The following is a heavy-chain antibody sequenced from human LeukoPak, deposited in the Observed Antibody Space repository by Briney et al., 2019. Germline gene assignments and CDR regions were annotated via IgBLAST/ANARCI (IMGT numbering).Heavy chain of an antibody. CDR1: GFSFETYF. Sequence: GGSLRLSCTASGFSFETYFMHWVRQAPGKGLECVSRISSHGRTTYYADSVKGRFTISRDNSKNTLYLQMRSLRDDDTAVYYCVKEGVKWLGRGALDHWGQGTLVTVSS. CDR3: VKEGVKWLGRGALDH. V-gene: IGHV3-64D*06. CDR2: ISSHGRTT. D-gene: IGHD6-19*01. J-gene: IGHJ4*02.